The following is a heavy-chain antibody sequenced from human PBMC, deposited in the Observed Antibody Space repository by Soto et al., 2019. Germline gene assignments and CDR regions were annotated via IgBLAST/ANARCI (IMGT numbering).Heavy chain of an antibody. CDR1: GYTFTSYA. CDR3: AREAPPDDY. J-gene: IGHJ4*02. Sequence: QVQLVQSGAEVKKPGASVKVSCKASGYTFTSYAISWVRQAPGQGLEWMGWISAYNGNTNYAQKLQGRVTMTTDTSTSTAHMKLRSMRSDDTAVYFCAREAPPDDYWGQGTLVTVSS. CDR2: ISAYNGNT. V-gene: IGHV1-18*01.